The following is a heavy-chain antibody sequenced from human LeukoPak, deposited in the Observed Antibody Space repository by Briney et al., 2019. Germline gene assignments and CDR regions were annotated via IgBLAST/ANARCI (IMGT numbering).Heavy chain of an antibody. V-gene: IGHV4-59*01. Sequence: SETLSLTCAVYGGSLSGYYWSWIRQPAGKGLEWIGYIYYSGSTNYNPSLKSRVTISVDTSKNQFSLKLSSVTAADTAVYYCARATTWGASMDVWGKGTTVTVSS. CDR3: ARATTWGASMDV. CDR1: GGSLSGYY. CDR2: IYYSGST. J-gene: IGHJ6*03. D-gene: IGHD3-16*01.